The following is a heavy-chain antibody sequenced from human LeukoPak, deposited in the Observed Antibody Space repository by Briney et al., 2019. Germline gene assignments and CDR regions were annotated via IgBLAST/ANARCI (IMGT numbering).Heavy chain of an antibody. Sequence: PGGSLRLSCAASGFTFDDYAMHWVRQAPGKGLEWVSFISSSSSYIYYADSVKGRFTISRDNSKNTLYLQMNSLRAEDTAVYYCARDRGAYYYDSSGYYLDYWGQGTLVTVSS. CDR1: GFTFDDYA. J-gene: IGHJ4*02. CDR3: ARDRGAYYYDSSGYYLDY. CDR2: ISSSSSYI. V-gene: IGHV3-21*01. D-gene: IGHD3-22*01.